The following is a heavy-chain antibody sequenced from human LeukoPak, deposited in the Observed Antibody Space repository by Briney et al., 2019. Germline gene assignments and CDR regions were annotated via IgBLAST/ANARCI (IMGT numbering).Heavy chain of an antibody. J-gene: IGHJ6*03. CDR3: ARGRRYYYYYMDV. V-gene: IGHV4-4*09. D-gene: IGHD4-17*01. Sequence: SETLCLTCTVSGGSMSNYYWNWIRQPPGKGLEWIGYISASVTTNYNPSLNSRVTISVDTSKNQFSLTLNSVTAADTAVYYCARGRRYYYYYMDVGGKGTTVTVSS. CDR2: ISASVTT. CDR1: GGSMSNYY.